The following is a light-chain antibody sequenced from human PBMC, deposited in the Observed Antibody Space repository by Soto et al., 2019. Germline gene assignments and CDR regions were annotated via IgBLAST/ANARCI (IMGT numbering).Light chain of an antibody. V-gene: IGKV4-1*01. CDR3: QQYYSTLALT. CDR1: QSVLYSSNNKNY. Sequence: DIVMTQSPDSLAVSLGERATINCKSSQSVLYSSNNKNYLAWYQQKPRQPTKLLIYWASTREYGVPDRFSGSGSGTDFTLTISSLQAEDVAAYYCQQYYSTLALTFGGGTKVDIK. CDR2: WAS. J-gene: IGKJ4*01.